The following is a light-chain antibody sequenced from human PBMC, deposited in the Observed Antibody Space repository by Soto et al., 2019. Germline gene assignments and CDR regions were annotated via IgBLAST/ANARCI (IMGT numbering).Light chain of an antibody. CDR3: QQSHSTPWT. V-gene: IGKV1-39*01. CDR2: GAS. CDR1: QTITTY. J-gene: IGKJ1*01. Sequence: DIQMTQSPSSLSASVGDRVTITCRASQTITTYLNWYQQKPGEAPKLLIFGASSLQSGVPSRFTGSGSGTDFTLTISSLQPEDRATYHCQQSHSTPWTFGQGTKGEIK.